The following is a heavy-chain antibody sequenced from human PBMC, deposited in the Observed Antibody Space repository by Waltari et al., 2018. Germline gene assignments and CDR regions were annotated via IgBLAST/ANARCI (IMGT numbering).Heavy chain of an antibody. J-gene: IGHJ5*01. V-gene: IGHV4-34*01. Sequence: QVQLHQWGAGLLKPSETLSLTCAVSGGPFIDYSWGWIRQSPGKGLEWIGEISHSGVTHYNPSLRSRVTMSVDTIKKQCSLMLTSVTAADTAVYFCARTWGNSPPLGWFDPWSRGTRVTMSS. CDR2: ISHSGVT. CDR3: ARTWGNSPPLGWFDP. D-gene: IGHD7-27*01. CDR1: GGPFIDYS.